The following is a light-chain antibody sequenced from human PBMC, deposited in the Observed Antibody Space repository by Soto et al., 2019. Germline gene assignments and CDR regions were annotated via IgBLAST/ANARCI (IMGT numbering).Light chain of an antibody. J-gene: IGKJ4*02. Sequence: EILMTQSPAILSVSPGERATLSCRASQSVSSSYLAWYQQKPGQAPRFLIYDASNRATGIPARFSGSGSGTDFTLTISSLEPEDFAVYYCQQRGSWPLTFGGGTKVDIK. V-gene: IGKV3-11*01. CDR3: QQRGSWPLT. CDR2: DAS. CDR1: QSVSSSY.